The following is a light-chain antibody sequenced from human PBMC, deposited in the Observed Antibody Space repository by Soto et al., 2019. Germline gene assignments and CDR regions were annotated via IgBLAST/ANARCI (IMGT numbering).Light chain of an antibody. CDR2: GAS. Sequence: EIVLTQSPGTLSLSPGERATLSCRASQSVSSSYLAWYQQKPGQAPRLLIYGASSRATGIPDRFSGSGSGTXISLTISRLEPEDFAVYYCQQYDSSSEITFGQGTRLEIK. CDR1: QSVSSSY. J-gene: IGKJ5*01. V-gene: IGKV3-20*01. CDR3: QQYDSSSEIT.